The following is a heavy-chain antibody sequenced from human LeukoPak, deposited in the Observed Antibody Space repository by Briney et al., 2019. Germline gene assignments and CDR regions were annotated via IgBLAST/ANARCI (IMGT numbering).Heavy chain of an antibody. CDR1: GGTFSSYA. Sequence: ASVKVSCKASGGTFSSYAISWVRQAPGQGLEWMGRIIPILGIANYAQKFQGRVTITADKSTSTAYMELGSLRSEDTAVYYCASSERYCSGGSCYFDYWGQGTLVTVSS. CDR3: ASSERYCSGGSCYFDY. J-gene: IGHJ4*02. V-gene: IGHV1-69*04. D-gene: IGHD2-15*01. CDR2: IIPILGIA.